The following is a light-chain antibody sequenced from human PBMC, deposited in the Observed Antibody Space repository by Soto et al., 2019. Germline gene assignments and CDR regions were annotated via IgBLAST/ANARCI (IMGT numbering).Light chain of an antibody. CDR2: EGT. V-gene: IGLV2-14*02. J-gene: IGLJ2*01. CDR3: GTWDSSLSVGV. Sequence: QSALTQPASVSGSPGQSITISCTGTSSNVGSYNLVSWYQQHPGKAPKLMIYEGTKRPSGVSNRFSGSKSGTSATLGITGLQTGDEADYYCGTWDSSLSVGVFGGGTKVTVL. CDR1: SSNVGSYNL.